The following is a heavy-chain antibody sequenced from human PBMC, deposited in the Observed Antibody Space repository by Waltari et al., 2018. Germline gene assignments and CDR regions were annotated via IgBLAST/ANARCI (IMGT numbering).Heavy chain of an antibody. J-gene: IGHJ6*03. D-gene: IGHD6-19*01. CDR1: GYTFTSYD. V-gene: IGHV1-8*01. Sequence: QVQLVQSGAEVKKPGASVKVSCKASGYTFTSYDINWVRQATGQGLEWMGWMNPNSGNTGYAQKFQGRVTMTRNTSISTAYMELSSLRSEDTAVYYCARRAVAYYYYYYYMDVWGKGTTVTVSS. CDR2: MNPNSGNT. CDR3: ARRAVAYYYYYYYMDV.